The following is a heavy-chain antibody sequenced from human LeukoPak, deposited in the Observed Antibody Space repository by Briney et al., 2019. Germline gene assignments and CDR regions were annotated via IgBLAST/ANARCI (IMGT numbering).Heavy chain of an antibody. V-gene: IGHV3-23*01. J-gene: IGHJ4*02. CDR1: GFTFSSYA. CDR2: ISGSGGST. Sequence: GGSLRLSCAASGFTFSSYAMSWVRQAPGKGLEWVSAISGSGGSTYYADSVKGRFTISRDNSKNTLYLQMNSLRAEDTAVYYCARGPDYYDSSNRYDYWGQGTLVTVSS. D-gene: IGHD3-22*01. CDR3: ARGPDYYDSSNRYDY.